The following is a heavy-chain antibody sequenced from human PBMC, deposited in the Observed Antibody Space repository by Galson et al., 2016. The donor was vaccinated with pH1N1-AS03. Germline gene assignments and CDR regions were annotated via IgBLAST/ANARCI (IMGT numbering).Heavy chain of an antibody. CDR1: GDSVSGRRGVV. Sequence: CAISGDSVSGRRGVVWNWIRQSPSRGLEWLGRTFYWSKWSNDYAESVKSRITIDPDTSNNQFSLHLNSVTPEDTAIYFCARGKNPGFDYWGQGTPVTVSS. CDR2: TFYWSKWSN. V-gene: IGHV6-1*01. J-gene: IGHJ4*02. CDR3: ARGKNPGFDY.